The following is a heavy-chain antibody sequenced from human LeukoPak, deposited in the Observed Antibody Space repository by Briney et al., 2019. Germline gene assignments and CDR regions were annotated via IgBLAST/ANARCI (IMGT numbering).Heavy chain of an antibody. V-gene: IGHV3-48*01. D-gene: IGHD6-13*01. J-gene: IGHJ4*02. CDR1: GFTFSSYS. Sequence: GGSLRLSCAASGFTFSSYSMNWVRQAPGKGLEWVSYISSSSSTIYYADSVKGRFTISRDNAKNSLYLQMNSLRAEDTAVYYCAKDGRLAGTVGSFFDYWGQGTLVTVSS. CDR3: AKDGRLAGTVGSFFDY. CDR2: ISSSSSTI.